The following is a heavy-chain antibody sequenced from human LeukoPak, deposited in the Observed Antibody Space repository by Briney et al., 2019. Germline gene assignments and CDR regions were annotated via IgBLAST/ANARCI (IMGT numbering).Heavy chain of an antibody. D-gene: IGHD3-22*01. J-gene: IGHJ4*02. CDR1: GFTFSSYW. CDR2: INTDGSST. CDR3: ARDRSYDSSGTEPDY. V-gene: IGHV3-74*01. Sequence: QPGGSLRLSCAASGFTFSSYWMHWVRQAPGKGLVWVSRINTDGSSTTYADSVKGRFTISRDNAKNTLYLQMDSLRAEDTAVYYCARDRSYDSSGTEPDYWGQGTLVTVSS.